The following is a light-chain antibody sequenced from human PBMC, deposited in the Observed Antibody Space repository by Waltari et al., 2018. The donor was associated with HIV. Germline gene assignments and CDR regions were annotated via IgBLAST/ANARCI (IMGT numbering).Light chain of an antibody. V-gene: IGKV1-39*01. CDR3: QQSYSYPLT. Sequence: DIQMSQSPYPLSASVGDSVTITCRASQPVTNKVNWYQQKPGKAPKLLIYDASTLQGGVPLRFRGGGSGTHFTLTITSVQPDDYATYFCQQSYSYPLTFGPGTKVDV. CDR2: DAS. J-gene: IGKJ3*01. CDR1: QPVTNK.